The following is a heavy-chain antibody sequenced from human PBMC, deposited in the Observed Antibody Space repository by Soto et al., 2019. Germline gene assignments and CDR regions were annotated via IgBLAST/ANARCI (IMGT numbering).Heavy chain of an antibody. V-gene: IGHV4-31*03. D-gene: IGHD3-22*01. J-gene: IGHJ4*02. Sequence: SSETLSLTCTVSGGSISSGGYYWSWIRQHPGKGLEWIGYIYYSGSTYYNPSLKSRVTISVDTSKSQFSLKLSSVTAADTAVYYCARVRSIGSGYYSYFDYWGQGTLVTVSS. CDR1: GGSISSGGYY. CDR2: IYYSGST. CDR3: ARVRSIGSGYYSYFDY.